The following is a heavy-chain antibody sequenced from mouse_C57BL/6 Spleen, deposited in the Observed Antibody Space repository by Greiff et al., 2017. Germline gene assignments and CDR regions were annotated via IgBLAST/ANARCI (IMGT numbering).Heavy chain of an antibody. CDR3: ATAYYYAMDY. CDR2: ISSRSSTI. CDR1: GFTFSDYG. V-gene: IGHV5-17*01. J-gene: IGHJ4*01. Sequence: EVQGVESGGGLVKPGGSLKLSCAASGFTFSDYGMHWVRQAPEKGLEWVAYISSRSSTIYYADTVKGRFTISRDNAKNTLFLQMTSLRSEDTAMYYCATAYYYAMDYWGQGTSVTVSS.